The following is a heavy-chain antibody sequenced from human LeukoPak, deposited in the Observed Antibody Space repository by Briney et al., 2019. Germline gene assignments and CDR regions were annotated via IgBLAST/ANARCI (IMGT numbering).Heavy chain of an antibody. CDR3: AKHGLPLVVISAPLDY. V-gene: IGHV3-30*02. CDR2: IRYDGSNK. Sequence: PGGSLRLSCAASAFTFSNYNMNWVRQAPGKGLEWVAFIRYDGSNKYYADSVKGRFTISRDNSKNTVYLQMNSLRAEDTAVYYCAKHGLPLVVISAPLDYWGQGTLVTVAS. D-gene: IGHD2-15*01. J-gene: IGHJ4*02. CDR1: AFTFSNYN.